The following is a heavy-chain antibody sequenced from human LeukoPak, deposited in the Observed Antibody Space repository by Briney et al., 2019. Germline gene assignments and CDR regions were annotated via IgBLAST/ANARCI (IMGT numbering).Heavy chain of an antibody. J-gene: IGHJ6*03. V-gene: IGHV4-59*01. CDR2: IYYTGST. Sequence: SETLSLTCAVSGGSISGYYWGWMRQPPGKGLEWIGYIYYTGSTNHNPSLKRRVTISVDTSKNQFSLKLSSVTAADTAVYYCASDLRDHALVGHYYMDVWGKGTTVTVSS. CDR3: ASDLRDHALVGHYYMDV. D-gene: IGHD2-8*02. CDR1: GGSISGYY.